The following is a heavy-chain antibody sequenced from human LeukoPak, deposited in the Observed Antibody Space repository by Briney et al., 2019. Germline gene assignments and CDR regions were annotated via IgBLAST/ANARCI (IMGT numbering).Heavy chain of an antibody. CDR2: IIQSGVT. J-gene: IGHJ4*02. CDR3: ARGNRAGYNFDY. CDR1: GGSLSDYY. Sequence: PSETLSLTCAVYGGSLSDYYWSWIRQAPGKGLEWIGEIIQSGVTNYNPSLKSRATISIDTSKNQFSLKLNSVTAADTAVYSCARGNRAGYNFDYWGQGAPVTVSS. D-gene: IGHD5-24*01. V-gene: IGHV4-34*01.